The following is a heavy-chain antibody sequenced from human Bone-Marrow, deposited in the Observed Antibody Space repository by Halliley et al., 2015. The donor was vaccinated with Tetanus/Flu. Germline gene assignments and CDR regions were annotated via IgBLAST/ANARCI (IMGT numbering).Heavy chain of an antibody. CDR2: IWESGST. V-gene: IGHV4-31*02. J-gene: IGHJ6*02. D-gene: IGHD3-10*01. CDR3: ARDWPRRDSYALDV. Sequence: WIGYIWESGSTFFNPSLKSRVSISLDASGSQLSLKLSSLSVADTAVYYCARDWPRRDSYALDVWGQGITVTVSS.